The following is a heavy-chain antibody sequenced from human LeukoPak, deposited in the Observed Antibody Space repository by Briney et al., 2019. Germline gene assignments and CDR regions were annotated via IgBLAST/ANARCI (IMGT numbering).Heavy chain of an antibody. CDR1: GFTVSSNY. Sequence: GGSLRLSCAASGFTVSSNYMSWVRQAPGKGLEWVSVIYSGGSTYYADSVKGRFTISRDNSKNTLYLQMNSLRAEDTAVHYCARDRFDYSFDYWGQGTLVTVSS. CDR3: ARDRFDYSFDY. D-gene: IGHD4-11*01. CDR2: IYSGGST. V-gene: IGHV3-66*01. J-gene: IGHJ4*02.